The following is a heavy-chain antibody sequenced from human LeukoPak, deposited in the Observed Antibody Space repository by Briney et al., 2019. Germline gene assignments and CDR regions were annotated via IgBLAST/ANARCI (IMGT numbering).Heavy chain of an antibody. V-gene: IGHV1-69*13. J-gene: IGHJ6*03. CDR2: IIPIFGTA. CDR1: GGTFSSYA. Sequence: ASVKVSCKASGGTFSSYAISWVRQAPGQGLEWMGGIIPIFGTANYAQKFQGRVTITADESTSTAYMELSSLRSEDTAVYYCAVFPRGGSSLYYYYYMDVWGKGTTVTVSS. CDR3: AVFPRGGSSLYYYYYMDV. D-gene: IGHD1-26*01.